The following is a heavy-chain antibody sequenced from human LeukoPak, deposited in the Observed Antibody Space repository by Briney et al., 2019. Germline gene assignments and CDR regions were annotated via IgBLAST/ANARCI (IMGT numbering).Heavy chain of an antibody. CDR3: ARDISGSYPCDY. Sequence: GGSLRLSCAASGFTFSSYAMHWVRQAPGKGLEWVAAISHDGSNKYYADSVKGRFTISRDNSKNTLYLQMNSLRAEDTAVYSCARDISGSYPCDYWGQGTLVTVSS. J-gene: IGHJ4*02. V-gene: IGHV3-30*04. D-gene: IGHD1-26*01. CDR2: ISHDGSNK. CDR1: GFTFSSYA.